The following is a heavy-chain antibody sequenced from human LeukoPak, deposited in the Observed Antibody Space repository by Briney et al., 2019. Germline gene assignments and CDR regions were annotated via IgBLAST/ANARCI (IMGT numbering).Heavy chain of an antibody. Sequence: GASVKVSCKASGYTFTSYYMHWVRQAPGQGLECMGWISAYNGNTNYAQKFQGRVTMTTDTSTSTAYMELRSLRSDDTAVYYCARVPGYSSGWYPIDYWGQGTLVTVSS. V-gene: IGHV1-18*04. CDR1: GYTFTSYY. CDR2: ISAYNGNT. J-gene: IGHJ4*02. CDR3: ARVPGYSSGWYPIDY. D-gene: IGHD6-19*01.